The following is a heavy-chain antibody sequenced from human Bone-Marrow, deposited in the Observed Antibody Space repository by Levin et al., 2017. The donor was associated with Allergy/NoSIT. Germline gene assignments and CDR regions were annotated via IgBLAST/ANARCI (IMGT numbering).Heavy chain of an antibody. CDR2: IYFSGST. CDR1: GGSIRSYF. V-gene: IGHV4-59*08. D-gene: IGHD4-17*01. J-gene: IGHJ4*02. Sequence: SETLSLTCSVSGGSIRSYFWSWIRQPPGKGLEWIGYIYFSGSTNYNPSLKSRVTISVDTSKNQFSLKLRSVTAADTAVYYCARHMYGDFRRFDYWGQGTLVSVSS. CDR3: ARHMYGDFRRFDY.